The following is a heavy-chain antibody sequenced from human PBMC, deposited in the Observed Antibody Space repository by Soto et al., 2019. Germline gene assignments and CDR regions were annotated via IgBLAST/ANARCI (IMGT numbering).Heavy chain of an antibody. CDR2: INAGNGNT. CDR1: GYTFTSYA. D-gene: IGHD3-22*01. Sequence: GASVKVSCKASGYTFTSYAMHWVRQAPGQRLEWMGWINAGNGNTKYSQKFQGRVTITRDTSASTAYMELSSLRSEDTAVYYCARDQDDSSGYYPYYFDYWGQGTLVTVSS. V-gene: IGHV1-3*01. J-gene: IGHJ4*02. CDR3: ARDQDDSSGYYPYYFDY.